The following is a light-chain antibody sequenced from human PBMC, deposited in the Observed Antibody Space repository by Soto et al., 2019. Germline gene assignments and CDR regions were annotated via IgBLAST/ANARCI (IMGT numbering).Light chain of an antibody. CDR1: QDISSH. CDR3: QQFNSYPIT. V-gene: IGKV1-9*01. J-gene: IGKJ5*01. Sequence: DIQLTQSPSFLSAYVGDRVAITCRASQDISSHLVWYQEKPGEAPQLLIFAASTLQSGGPSRFSGSGSEKEFTLTINGLQPEDFATYYCQQFNSYPITFGQGTRVDIK. CDR2: AAS.